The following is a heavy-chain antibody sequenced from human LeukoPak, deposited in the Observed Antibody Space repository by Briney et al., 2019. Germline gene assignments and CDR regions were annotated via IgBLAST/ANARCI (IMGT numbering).Heavy chain of an antibody. CDR2: IDQDGSEQ. Sequence: SGGSLRLSCAASGFTFTRYWMCWVRQAPGKGLEWVANIDQDGSEQYYLDSVEGRFTISRDNAKNSLYLQMDNLRAEDTAVYYCSNGIYSSSYWGRGTLVTVSS. D-gene: IGHD6-6*01. CDR3: SNGIYSSSY. V-gene: IGHV3-7*01. CDR1: GFTFTRYW. J-gene: IGHJ4*02.